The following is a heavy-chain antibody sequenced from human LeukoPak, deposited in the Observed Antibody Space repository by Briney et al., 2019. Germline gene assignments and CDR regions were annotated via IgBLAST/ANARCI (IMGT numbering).Heavy chain of an antibody. V-gene: IGHV3-11*06. CDR1: GFTFSYYY. D-gene: IGHD3-9*01. CDR3: ARDFPNYDILTGYSYYYYGMDV. CDR2: ISSSSSYT. J-gene: IGHJ6*04. Sequence: GGSLRLSCAASGFTFSYYYMSWIRPAPGKGLEWVSYISSSSSYTNYADSVKGRFTISRDNAKNSLYLQMNSLGAEDTAVYYCARDFPNYDILTGYSYYYYGMDVWGKATTVTVSS.